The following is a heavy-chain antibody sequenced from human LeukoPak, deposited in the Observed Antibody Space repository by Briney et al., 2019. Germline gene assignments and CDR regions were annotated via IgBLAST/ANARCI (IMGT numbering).Heavy chain of an antibody. V-gene: IGHV3-23*01. J-gene: IGHJ4*02. CDR2: ITGSGINT. CDR1: GFAINNYV. CDR3: AKGATYDYSEYYEDF. Sequence: GGSLRLSRAASGFAINNYVMSWVRQAPGKGLQWVAVITGSGINTYYADSVKGRFTISRDTSKNTLYLQMSSLRAKDTATYYCAKGATYDYSEYYEDFWGQGTLVTVSS. D-gene: IGHD4-17*01.